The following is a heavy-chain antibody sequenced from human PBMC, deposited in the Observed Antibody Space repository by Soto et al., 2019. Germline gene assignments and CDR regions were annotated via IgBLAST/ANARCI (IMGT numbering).Heavy chain of an antibody. Sequence: SPTLSLTCAISGDSVSSNSAAWIWIRQSPSRGLEWLGRTYYRSKWYNDYAVSVKSRITINPDTSKSQFSLQLNSVTPEDTAVYYCAREVRGITMIVVTLGPEGTAFDIWGQGTMVTGSS. CDR2: TYYRSKWYN. J-gene: IGHJ3*02. V-gene: IGHV6-1*01. CDR1: GDSVSSNSAA. CDR3: AREVRGITMIVVTLGPEGTAFDI. D-gene: IGHD3-22*01.